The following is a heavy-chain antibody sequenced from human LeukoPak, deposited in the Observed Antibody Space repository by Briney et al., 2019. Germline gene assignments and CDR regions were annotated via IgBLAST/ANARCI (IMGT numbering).Heavy chain of an antibody. CDR1: GGSISSDGYS. CDR2: IFHSGST. D-gene: IGHD1-26*01. J-gene: IGHJ4*02. V-gene: IGHV4-30-2*01. Sequence: SETLSLTCAVSGGSISSDGYSWSWIRQPPGKGLEWIGYIFHSGSTSYNPSLKSRVTISVDRSKNQFSLKLSSVTAADTAVYYCTTSGSRGNWGQGILVTVSS. CDR3: TTSGSRGN.